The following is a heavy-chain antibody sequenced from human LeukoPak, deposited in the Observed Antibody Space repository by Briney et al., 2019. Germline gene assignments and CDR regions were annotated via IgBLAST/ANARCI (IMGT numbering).Heavy chain of an antibody. CDR2: IYYSGST. Sequence: SETLSLTCTVSGRSISSYYWSWIRQPPGKGLEWIGYIYYSGSTNYNPSLKSRVTISVDTSKNQFSLKLSSVTAADTAVYYCASHITLGAFDIWGQGTMVTVSS. D-gene: IGHD3-10*01. V-gene: IGHV4-59*08. CDR1: GRSISSYY. CDR3: ASHITLGAFDI. J-gene: IGHJ3*02.